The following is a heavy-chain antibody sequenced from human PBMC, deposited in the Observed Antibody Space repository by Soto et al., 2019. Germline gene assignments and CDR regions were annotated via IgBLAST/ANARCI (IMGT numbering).Heavy chain of an antibody. Sequence: GGSLRLSCAASGFTFSSYDMHWVRQATGKGLEWVSAIGTAGDTYYPGSVKGRFTISRENAKNSVSLQMNSLRADDTGVYYCARRPESFWSGYPEAFDYWGPGTLVTVSS. V-gene: IGHV3-13*01. D-gene: IGHD3-3*01. CDR2: IGTAGDT. CDR1: GFTFSSYD. CDR3: ARRPESFWSGYPEAFDY. J-gene: IGHJ4*02.